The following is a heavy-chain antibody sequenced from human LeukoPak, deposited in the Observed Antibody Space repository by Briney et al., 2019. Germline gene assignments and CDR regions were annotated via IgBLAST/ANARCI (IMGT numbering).Heavy chain of an antibody. CDR3: AKAQGYYDC. V-gene: IGHV3-23*01. CDR1: GFTFSKYG. Sequence: GGSLRLSCAASGFTFSKYGMNWVRQAPGKGLEWVSGIGVGGTTYYADSVKGRFTISRDTSKNTLYLQMDSLRAEDTAVYYCAKAQGYYDCWGQGTLVTVSS. J-gene: IGHJ4*02. D-gene: IGHD3-22*01. CDR2: IGVGGTT.